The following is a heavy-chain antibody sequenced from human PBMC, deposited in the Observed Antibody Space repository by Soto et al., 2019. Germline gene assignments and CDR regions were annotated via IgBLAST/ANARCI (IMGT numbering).Heavy chain of an antibody. CDR1: GGSFSGYY. CDR3: ARGGGPRHYYYYMDV. J-gene: IGHJ6*03. D-gene: IGHD3-16*01. V-gene: IGHV4-34*01. Sequence: QVQLQQWGAGLLKPSETLSLTCAVYGGSFSGYYWSWIRQPPGKGLEWIGEINHSGSTNYNPSLMSRVTISVDSSKNQFSLKLSSVTAAYTAVYYCARGGGPRHYYYYMDVWGKVTTVTVSS. CDR2: INHSGST.